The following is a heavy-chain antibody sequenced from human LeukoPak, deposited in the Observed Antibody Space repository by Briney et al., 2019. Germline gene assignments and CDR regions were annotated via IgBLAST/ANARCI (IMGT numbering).Heavy chain of an antibody. CDR2: IYHSGST. J-gene: IGHJ4*02. D-gene: IGHD2-2*01. V-gene: IGHV4-38-2*02. CDR1: GYSISSGYY. CDR3: AREIVVVPAAYDY. Sequence: SETLSLTCTVSGYSISSGYYWGWIRQPPGKGLEWIGSIYHSGSTYYNPSLKSRVTISVDTSKSQFSLKLSSVTAADTAVYYCAREIVVVPAAYDYWGQGTLVTVSS.